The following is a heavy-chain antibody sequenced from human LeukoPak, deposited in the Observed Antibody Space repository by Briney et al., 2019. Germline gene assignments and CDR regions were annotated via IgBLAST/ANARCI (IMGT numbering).Heavy chain of an antibody. CDR2: ISSSSSYI. Sequence: GGSLRLSCAASGFTFSSYSMNWVRQAPGKGLEWVSSISSSSSYIYYADSVKGRFTISRDNAKNSLYLQMNSLRAEDAAVYYCARYNSGRYGMDVWGQGTTAAVS. V-gene: IGHV3-21*01. J-gene: IGHJ6*02. CDR3: ARYNSGRYGMDV. D-gene: IGHD1-14*01. CDR1: GFTFSSYS.